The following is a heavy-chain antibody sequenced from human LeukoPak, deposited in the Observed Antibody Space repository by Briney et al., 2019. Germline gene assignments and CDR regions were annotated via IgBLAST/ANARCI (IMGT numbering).Heavy chain of an antibody. Sequence: ASVKVSCKASGYTFTSYGISWVRQAPGQGLEWMGWISAYNGNTNYAQKLQGRVTMTTDTSTSTAYMELRSLRSDDTAVYYCARNVPIVVVAATLAYNGMDVWGQGTTVTVSS. J-gene: IGHJ6*02. V-gene: IGHV1-18*01. CDR1: GYTFTSYG. CDR2: ISAYNGNT. D-gene: IGHD2-15*01. CDR3: ARNVPIVVVAATLAYNGMDV.